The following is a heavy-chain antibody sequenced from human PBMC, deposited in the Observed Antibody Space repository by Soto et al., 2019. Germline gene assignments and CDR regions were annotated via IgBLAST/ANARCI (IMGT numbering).Heavy chain of an antibody. D-gene: IGHD2-8*01. V-gene: IGHV1-58*01. CDR1: GFTFTSPA. J-gene: IGHJ4*02. CDR2: IAVGSGYT. Sequence: SVKVSCKASGFTFTSPAFQWVRQARGQRLEWIGWIAVGSGYTNYAQRFQDRVTLTRDMSTATTYMELSRLTSEDTAIYYCAADATAWQQMVPSDYWGQGTLVTVSS. CDR3: AADATAWQQMVPSDY.